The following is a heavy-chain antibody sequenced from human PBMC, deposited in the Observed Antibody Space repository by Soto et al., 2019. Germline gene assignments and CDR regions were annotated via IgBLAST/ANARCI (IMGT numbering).Heavy chain of an antibody. Sequence: PGGSLRLSCAASGFTFSSYGMHWVRQAPGKGLEWVAVISYDGSNKYYADSVKGRFTISRDNSKNTLYLQMNSLRAEDTAVYYCAKISSTVIDYWGQGTLVTVSS. V-gene: IGHV3-30*18. D-gene: IGHD4-17*01. CDR1: GFTFSSYG. CDR2: ISYDGSNK. J-gene: IGHJ4*02. CDR3: AKISSTVIDY.